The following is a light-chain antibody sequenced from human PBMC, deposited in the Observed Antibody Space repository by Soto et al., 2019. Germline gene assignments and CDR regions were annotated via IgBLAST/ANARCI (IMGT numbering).Light chain of an antibody. CDR3: QQNYSAPRT. J-gene: IGKJ1*01. V-gene: IGKV1-39*01. CDR2: DAS. CDR1: QSISRY. Sequence: DIQMTQSPSSLSASVGDRVTVTCRASQSISRYLHWYQQKPGKAPKLLIYDASSLQSGVPSRFSGSVSGTDFTLTISSLQPEDFATYYCQQNYSAPRTFGQGTKVDIK.